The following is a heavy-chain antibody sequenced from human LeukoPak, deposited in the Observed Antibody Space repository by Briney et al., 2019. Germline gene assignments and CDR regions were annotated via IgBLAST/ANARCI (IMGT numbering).Heavy chain of an antibody. V-gene: IGHV3-21*01. D-gene: IGHD4-17*01. CDR2: ISSSSSYI. CDR3: ARDPHDYGDHFDY. Sequence: GESLRLSCAASGFTFNSYSMNWVRQAPGKGLECVSSISSSSSYIYYADSVKGRFTISRDNAKNSLYLQMNSLRAEDTAVYYCARDPHDYGDHFDYWGQGTLVTVSS. CDR1: GFTFNSYS. J-gene: IGHJ4*02.